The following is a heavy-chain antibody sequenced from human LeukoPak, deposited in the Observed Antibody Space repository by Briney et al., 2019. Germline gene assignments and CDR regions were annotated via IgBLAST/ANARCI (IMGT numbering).Heavy chain of an antibody. CDR2: IYYSGST. CDR3: ARDNKGSGYYSGSFDY. D-gene: IGHD3-22*01. J-gene: IGHJ4*02. V-gene: IGHV4-59*01. CDR1: GGSISSYY. Sequence: SETLSLTCTVSGGSISSYYWSWIRQPPGKGLEWIGYIYYSGSTNYNPSLKSRVTISVDTSKNQFSLKLSSVTAADTAVYYCARDNKGSGYYSGSFDYWGQGTLVTVSS.